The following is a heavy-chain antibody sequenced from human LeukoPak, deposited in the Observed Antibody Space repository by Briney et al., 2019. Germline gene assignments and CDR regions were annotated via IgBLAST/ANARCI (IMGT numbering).Heavy chain of an antibody. V-gene: IGHV3-23*01. Sequence: GGSLRLSCAASGFTFSSYAMSWVRQAPGKGLEWVSAISGSGGSTYYADSVKGRFTISRDNSKNTLYLQMNSLRAEDTAVYYCAKDPGIAVAVGFWFDPWGQGTLVAVSS. D-gene: IGHD6-19*01. J-gene: IGHJ5*02. CDR2: ISGSGGST. CDR3: AKDPGIAVAVGFWFDP. CDR1: GFTFSSYA.